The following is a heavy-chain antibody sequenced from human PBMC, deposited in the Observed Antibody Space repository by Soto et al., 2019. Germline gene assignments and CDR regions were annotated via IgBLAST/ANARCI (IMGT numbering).Heavy chain of an antibody. D-gene: IGHD4-17*01. V-gene: IGHV3-23*01. CDR2: ISGSGGST. Sequence: PGGSLRLSCAASGFTFSSYAMSWVRQAPGKGLEWVSAISGSGGSTYYADSVKGRFTISRDNSKNTLYLQMNSLRAEDTAVYYCAKEGLRSVAPQYYYYGMDVWGQGTTVTV. CDR1: GFTFSSYA. CDR3: AKEGLRSVAPQYYYYGMDV. J-gene: IGHJ6*02.